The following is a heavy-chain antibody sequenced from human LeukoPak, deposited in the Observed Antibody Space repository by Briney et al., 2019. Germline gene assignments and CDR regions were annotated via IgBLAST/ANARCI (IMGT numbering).Heavy chain of an antibody. CDR3: ARGRSSIAVAGTPYYYYCMDV. V-gene: IGHV4-34*01. J-gene: IGHJ6*03. CDR2: INHSGST. D-gene: IGHD6-19*01. Sequence: SETLSLTCAVTGGSFSGYYWSWVRQPPGKGVEWMGEINHSGSTNYNPSLKSRVTISVDTSKNQFSLKVRSVTAAGRAVYYCARGRSSIAVAGTPYYYYCMDVWGKGTTVTVSS. CDR1: GGSFSGYY.